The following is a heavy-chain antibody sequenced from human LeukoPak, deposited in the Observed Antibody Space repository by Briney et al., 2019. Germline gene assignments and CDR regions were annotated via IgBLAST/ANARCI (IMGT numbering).Heavy chain of an antibody. CDR1: GFAFSSYA. D-gene: IGHD3-22*01. CDR3: AKDFYDNSGSRYDY. Sequence: GGSLRLSCTASGFAFSSYAMSWVHQAPGVGLEWVSAIDGGGGSTWHADSVKGRFTISRDNSKNTLYMQMNSLRVEDTAVYYCAKDFYDNSGSRYDYWGQGTLVTVSS. J-gene: IGHJ4*02. V-gene: IGHV3-23*01. CDR2: IDGGGGST.